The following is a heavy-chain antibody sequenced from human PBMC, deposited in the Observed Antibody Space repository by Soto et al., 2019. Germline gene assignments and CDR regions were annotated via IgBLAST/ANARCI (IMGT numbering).Heavy chain of an antibody. CDR1: RCTFTSYK. CDR2: INPSGGSA. J-gene: IGHJ6*02. V-gene: IGHV1-46*01. Sequence: SLKVSCKTSRCTFTSYKMHWVRQAPGQGLEWMGIINPSGGSASYAQKFQGRVTMTRDTSTSTVYMEQSSLRSEDTAVYYCARAPSATTYYYYYYGMDVWGQGTTVTVS. D-gene: IGHD1-1*01. CDR3: ARAPSATTYYYYYYGMDV.